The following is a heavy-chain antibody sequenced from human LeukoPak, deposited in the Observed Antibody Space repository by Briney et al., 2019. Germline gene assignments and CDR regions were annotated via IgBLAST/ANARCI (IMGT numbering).Heavy chain of an antibody. CDR3: ATEGPYYDSSGYYSDAFDI. CDR2: IYPGDSDT. Sequence: GESLKISCKGSGYSFTNYWIGWVRQLPGKGLEWMGIIYPGDSDTRYSPSFQGQVTISADKSISTAYLQWSSLKASDTAMYYCATEGPYYDSSGYYSDAFDIWGQGTMVTVSS. V-gene: IGHV5-51*01. J-gene: IGHJ3*02. CDR1: GYSFTNYW. D-gene: IGHD3-22*01.